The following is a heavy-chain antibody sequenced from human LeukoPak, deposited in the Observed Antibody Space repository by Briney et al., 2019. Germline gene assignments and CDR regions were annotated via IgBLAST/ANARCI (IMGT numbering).Heavy chain of an antibody. J-gene: IGHJ4*02. CDR1: GGSISNYY. CDR3: ARDVPPDY. V-gene: IGHV4-4*07. Sequence: SETLSLTCAVSGGSISNYYWSWIRQPAGKGLEWIGRIHSSGTTRYNPSLKSRVTMSVDASKKQFSPNLISVTAADTAVYYCARDVPPDYWGQGTLVTVSS. CDR2: IHSSGTT.